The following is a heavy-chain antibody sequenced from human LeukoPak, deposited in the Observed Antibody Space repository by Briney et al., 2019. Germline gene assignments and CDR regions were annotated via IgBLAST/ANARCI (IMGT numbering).Heavy chain of an antibody. D-gene: IGHD3-3*01. V-gene: IGHV3-30*02. CDR2: ISKDGSDK. Sequence: GGSLRLSCGASGFPFSSFSIHWVRQSPDRRLEWVACISKDGSDKYYADSVRGRSTISRDNSQKTLFLQINNLKSEDTAVYYCAKDRGVYTFGAYYFDSWGKGTLVTVAS. CDR1: GFPFSSFS. CDR3: AKDRGVYTFGAYYFDS. J-gene: IGHJ4*02.